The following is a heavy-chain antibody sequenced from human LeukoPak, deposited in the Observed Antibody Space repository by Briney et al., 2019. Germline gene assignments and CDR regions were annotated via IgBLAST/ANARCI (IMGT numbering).Heavy chain of an antibody. Sequence: VASVKVSCKASGYTFTSYGISWVRQAPGQGLEWMGWISAYNGNTNYAQKLQGRVTMTTDTSTSTAYLQWSSLKASDTAMYYCARHYVEDAVDYWGQGTLVTVSS. CDR2: ISAYNGNT. D-gene: IGHD4-17*01. CDR3: ARHYVEDAVDY. V-gene: IGHV1-18*01. CDR1: GYTFTSYG. J-gene: IGHJ4*02.